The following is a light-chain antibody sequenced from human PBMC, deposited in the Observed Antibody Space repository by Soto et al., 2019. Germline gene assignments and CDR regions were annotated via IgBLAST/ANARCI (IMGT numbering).Light chain of an antibody. Sequence: EIVLTQSPGTLSLSPGDRATLSCRASQSVSSSDLAWYQQKPGQAPRLRIYGASTRATGIPDRFSGSGSGTDFALTISSLEPQDFAVYYCQQYGGSPLYTFGQGTKLEIK. V-gene: IGKV3-20*01. CDR1: QSVSSSD. CDR2: GAS. CDR3: QQYGGSPLYT. J-gene: IGKJ2*01.